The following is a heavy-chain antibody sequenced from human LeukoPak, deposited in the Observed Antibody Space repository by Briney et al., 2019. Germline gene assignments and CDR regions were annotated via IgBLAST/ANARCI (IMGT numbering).Heavy chain of an antibody. Sequence: PGGSLRLSCAASGFTFSDYYMSWIRQAPRRGLEWVSYISGNSRTIYYADSVKGRFTISRDNAKNSLYLQMNSLRAEDTAVYYCARRYYSDSSGYLYWGQGTLVTVSS. CDR3: ARRYYSDSSGYLY. V-gene: IGHV3-11*04. J-gene: IGHJ4*02. D-gene: IGHD3-22*01. CDR1: GFTFSDYY. CDR2: ISGNSRTI.